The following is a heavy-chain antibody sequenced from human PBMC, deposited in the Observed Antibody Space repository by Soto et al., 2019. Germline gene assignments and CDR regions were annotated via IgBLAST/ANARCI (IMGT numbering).Heavy chain of an antibody. V-gene: IGHV3-23*01. CDR3: VLRRYYYDSSGYYHDAFDI. CDR1: GFTFSSYA. J-gene: IGHJ3*02. Sequence: GSLRLSCAASGFTFSSYAMSWVRQAPGKGLEWVSAISGSGGSTYYADSVKGRFTISRDHSKNTLYLQMNSLRAEDTAVYYCVLRRYYYDSSGYYHDAFDIWGQGTMVTVSS. CDR2: ISGSGGST. D-gene: IGHD3-22*01.